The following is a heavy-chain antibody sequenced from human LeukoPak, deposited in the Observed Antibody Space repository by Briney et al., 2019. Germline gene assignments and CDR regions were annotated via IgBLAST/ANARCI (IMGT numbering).Heavy chain of an antibody. Sequence: VASVKLSCKDSGGTFSSYAISWVRQSPGQGLEWMGGIIPIFGTANYAQKFQGRVTITTDESTSTAYMELSSLRSEDTAIYYCARVPNGYSYGPPFDYWGQGTLVTVSS. J-gene: IGHJ4*02. CDR2: IIPIFGTA. CDR1: GGTFSSYA. CDR3: ARVPNGYSYGPPFDY. D-gene: IGHD5-18*01. V-gene: IGHV1-69*05.